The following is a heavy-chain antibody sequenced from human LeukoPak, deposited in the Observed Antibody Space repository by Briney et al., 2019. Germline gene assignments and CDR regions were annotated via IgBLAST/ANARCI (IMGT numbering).Heavy chain of an antibody. Sequence: GGSLRLSCAASGFTVSSNYMSWVRQAPGKGLEWVANIRQDGSEKYFVDSVKGRFTISRDNAQNSLYLQMNSLRAEDTAVYYCARERKSGWLSRTYNFDSWGQGTLVTVSS. V-gene: IGHV3-7*01. J-gene: IGHJ4*02. CDR2: IRQDGSEK. CDR1: GFTVSSNY. CDR3: ARERKSGWLSRTYNFDS. D-gene: IGHD3-10*01.